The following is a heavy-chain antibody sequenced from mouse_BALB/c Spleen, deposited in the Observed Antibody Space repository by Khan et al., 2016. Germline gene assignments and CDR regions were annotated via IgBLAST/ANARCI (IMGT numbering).Heavy chain of an antibody. CDR1: GYTFNSYW. CDR2: IYPFDRYT. Sequence: QVQLQQPGAELGRPGPSVKLSCKASGYTFNSYWINWMKQRPGQGLEWVGNIYPFDRYTNYNQKFKDKATLTGDKSFSQAFMPLSSTTTEDSAIYDCTRGESSMIRGFAYWGQGPLVTVSA. J-gene: IGHJ3*01. D-gene: IGHD2-4*01. CDR3: TRGESSMIRGFAY. V-gene: IGHV1-69*02.